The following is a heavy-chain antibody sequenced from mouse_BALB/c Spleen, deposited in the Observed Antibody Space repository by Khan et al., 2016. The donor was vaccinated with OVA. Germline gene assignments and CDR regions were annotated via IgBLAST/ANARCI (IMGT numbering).Heavy chain of an antibody. D-gene: IGHD1-1*01. J-gene: IGHJ4*01. CDR1: GYTFTSYW. CDR3: ARDNYYSRTCYSMDY. V-gene: IGHV1S41*01. Sequence: DLVKPGASVKLSCKASGYTFTSYWINWIKQRPGQGLEWIGRIGPGSGNAYYNEMFKGKATLTVDTSSSTAYIQLSSLSSEDSGVYFCARDNYYSRTCYSMDYWGLGTSVTVSS. CDR2: IGPGSGNA.